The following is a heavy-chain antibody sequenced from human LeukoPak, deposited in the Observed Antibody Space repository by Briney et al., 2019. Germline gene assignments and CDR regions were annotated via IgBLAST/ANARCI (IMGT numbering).Heavy chain of an antibody. J-gene: IGHJ4*02. V-gene: IGHV5-51*01. Sequence: GESLMISFKDSGYSFSNNWIGWVRQMPGEGLEWMGIINLDDFNTRYSPSFQGQVTISADKSTSTAYLQWSGLKASDTAMYYCARQIGSSGWLWGQGTLVTVSS. D-gene: IGHD6-19*01. CDR2: INLDDFNT. CDR3: ARQIGSSGWL. CDR1: GYSFSNNW.